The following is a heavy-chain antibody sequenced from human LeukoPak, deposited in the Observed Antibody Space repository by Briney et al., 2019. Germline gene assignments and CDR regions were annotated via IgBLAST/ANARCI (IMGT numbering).Heavy chain of an antibody. CDR3: ARVRGYSYGSSDY. Sequence: GGSLRHSCAASGFTFSSYGMHWVRQAPGKGLEYVSAISSNGGSTYYANSVKGRFTISRDNSKNTLNLQMGSLRAEDMAVYYCARVRGYSYGSSDYWGQGTLVTVSS. CDR1: GFTFSSYG. D-gene: IGHD5-18*01. J-gene: IGHJ4*02. V-gene: IGHV3-64*01. CDR2: ISSNGGST.